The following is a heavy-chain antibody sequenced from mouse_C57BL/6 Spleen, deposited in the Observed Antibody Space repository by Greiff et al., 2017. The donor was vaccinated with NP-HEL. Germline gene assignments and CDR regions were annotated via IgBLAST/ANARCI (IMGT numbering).Heavy chain of an antibody. CDR3: VRQTTYYAMDY. CDR2: IRSKSNNYAT. CDR1: GFSFNTYA. V-gene: IGHV10-1*01. J-gene: IGHJ4*01. Sequence: EVKVVESGGGLVQPKGSLKLSCAASGFSFNTYAMNWVRQAPGKGLEWVARIRSKSNNYATYYADSVKDRFTISRDDSESMLYLQMNNLKTEDTAMYYCVRQTTYYAMDYWGQGTSVTVSS. D-gene: IGHD1-1*01.